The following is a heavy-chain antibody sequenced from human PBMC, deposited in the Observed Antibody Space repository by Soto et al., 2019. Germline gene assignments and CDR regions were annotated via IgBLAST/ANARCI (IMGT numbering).Heavy chain of an antibody. J-gene: IGHJ3*02. Sequence: EVQLVESGGGLVQPGGSLRLSCAASGFTFSSYWMSWVRQAPGKGLEWVANIKQDGSEKYYVDSVKGRFTISRDNAENSLYLQLTSMRGEDTAVYYCARWLQTRGAFDIWGQGTMVTVSS. V-gene: IGHV3-7*01. CDR2: IKQDGSEK. CDR3: ARWLQTRGAFDI. CDR1: GFTFSSYW. D-gene: IGHD5-12*01.